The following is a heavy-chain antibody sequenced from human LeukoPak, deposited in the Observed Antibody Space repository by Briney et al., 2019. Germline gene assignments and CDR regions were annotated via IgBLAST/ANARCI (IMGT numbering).Heavy chain of an antibody. CDR1: GFTFSSYG. Sequence: AGGSLRLSCAASGFTFSSYGMHWVRQAPGKGPEWVAVISYDGSNKYYADSVKGRFTISRDNSKNTLYLQMNSLRAEGTAVYYCAKDDYGDYFDYWGQGTLVTVSS. CDR3: AKDDYGDYFDY. CDR2: ISYDGSNK. D-gene: IGHD4-17*01. J-gene: IGHJ4*02. V-gene: IGHV3-30*18.